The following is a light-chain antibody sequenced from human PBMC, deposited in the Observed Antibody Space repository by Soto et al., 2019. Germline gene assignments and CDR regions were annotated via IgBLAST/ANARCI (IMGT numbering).Light chain of an antibody. V-gene: IGLV2-14*01. Sequence: QSALTQPASVSGSPGQSITISCTGTSSDVGGYNYVSWYQQHPGKAPKLMIYDVSNRPSGVYNRFSGSKSGNTASLTISGLQAEDEADYYCSSYTSSSTPLVFGTGTKLTVL. CDR3: SSYTSSSTPLV. J-gene: IGLJ1*01. CDR2: DVS. CDR1: SSDVGGYNY.